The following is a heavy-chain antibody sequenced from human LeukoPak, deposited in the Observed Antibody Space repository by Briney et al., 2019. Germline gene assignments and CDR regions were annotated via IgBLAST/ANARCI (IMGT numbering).Heavy chain of an antibody. CDR1: GFTFSSYS. Sequence: GGSLRLSCAASGFTFSSYSMNWVRQAPGKGLEWVSSISSSSSYIYYADSVKGRFTISRDNAKNSLYLQMNSLRAEDTAVYYCARVPQYSGSYDYYYYMDVWGKGTTVTVSS. CDR3: ARVPQYSGSYDYYYYMDV. CDR2: ISSSSSYI. V-gene: IGHV3-21*01. D-gene: IGHD1-26*01. J-gene: IGHJ6*03.